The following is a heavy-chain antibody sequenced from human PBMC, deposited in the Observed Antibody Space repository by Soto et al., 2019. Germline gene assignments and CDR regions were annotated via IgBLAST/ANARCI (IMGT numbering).Heavy chain of an antibody. CDR1: GGSISSGGYY. CDR3: ARDSRYSSSSLSYYYYGMDV. J-gene: IGHJ6*02. D-gene: IGHD6-6*01. Sequence: SETLSLTCTVSGGSISSGGYYWSWIRQHPGKGLEWIGYIYYSGSTYYNPSLKSRVTISVDTSKNQFSLKLSSVTAADTAVYYCARDSRYSSSSLSYYYYGMDVWGQGTTVTVSS. V-gene: IGHV4-31*03. CDR2: IYYSGST.